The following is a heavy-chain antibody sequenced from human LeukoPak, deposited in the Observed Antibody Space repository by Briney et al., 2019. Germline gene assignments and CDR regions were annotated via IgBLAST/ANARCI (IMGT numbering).Heavy chain of an antibody. D-gene: IGHD3-16*02. V-gene: IGHV4-34*01. Sequence: SETLSLTCAVYGGSFSGYYWSWIRQPPGKGLEWIGEINHSGSTNYNPSLKSRVTISVDTSKNQFSLKLSSVTAADTAVYYCARTPYRHFDYWGQGTLVTVSS. CDR1: GGSFSGYY. J-gene: IGHJ4*02. CDR3: ARTPYRHFDY. CDR2: INHSGST.